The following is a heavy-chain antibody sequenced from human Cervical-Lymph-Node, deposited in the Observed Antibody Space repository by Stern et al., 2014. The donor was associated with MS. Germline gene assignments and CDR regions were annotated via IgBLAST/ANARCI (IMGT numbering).Heavy chain of an antibody. CDR1: GITFSTYS. V-gene: IGHV3-21*01. Sequence: EEQLVESGGGLVKPGGSLRLSCAASGITFSTYSMNWVRQAPGKGLEWVSSISSSSSYIHYAASVKGRYTISRDNARNSLYLQMNSLRAEDTAVYYCARDREPNQSCWYFDLWGRGTLVTVSS. D-gene: IGHD1-26*01. CDR2: ISSSSSYI. CDR3: ARDREPNQSCWYFDL. J-gene: IGHJ2*01.